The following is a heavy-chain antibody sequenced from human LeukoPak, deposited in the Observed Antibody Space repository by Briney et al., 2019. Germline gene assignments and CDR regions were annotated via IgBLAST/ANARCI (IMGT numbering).Heavy chain of an antibody. V-gene: IGHV4-59*01. CDR2: IYYSGST. CDR1: GVSISSYY. Sequence: SETLSLTCTVSGVSISSYYCTWIRQAPGKGLEWIGYIYYSGSTNYNPSLKSRVTISADTSKNQFSLRLTTVTAADTAVYYCAGHISSWYWFDSWGQGTLVTVSS. J-gene: IGHJ5*01. D-gene: IGHD6-13*01. CDR3: AGHISSWYWFDS.